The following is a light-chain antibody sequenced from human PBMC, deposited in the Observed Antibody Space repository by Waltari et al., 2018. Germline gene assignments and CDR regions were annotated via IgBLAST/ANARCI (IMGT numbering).Light chain of an antibody. CDR3: AAWDDFLNGPV. J-gene: IGLJ3*02. Sequence: QSVVTQPPSASGTPGQRVTISCSGSISNVGSNPVNWYQQLPGTAPKLLIYTNNHRPSGGPDRFSGSKSGTSASLAIRGLQSEYEADYFCAAWDDFLNGPVFGGGTKLTVL. CDR1: ISNVGSNP. CDR2: TNN. V-gene: IGLV1-44*01.